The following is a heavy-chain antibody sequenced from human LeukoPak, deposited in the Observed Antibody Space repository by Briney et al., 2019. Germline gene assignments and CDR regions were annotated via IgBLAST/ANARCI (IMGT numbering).Heavy chain of an antibody. CDR2: INHSASA. D-gene: IGHD3-16*02. CDR3: AREIVWGTYRRLYYFDS. J-gene: IGHJ4*02. CDR1: GGSFSGYY. Sequence: SETLSLTCAVYGGSFSGYYWNWIRQVPGKGLEWIGEINHSASARYSPSLKSRVTMSVDTSKNQFSLKLTSVTAADTAIYYCAREIVWGTYRRLYYFDSWGQGTLVTVSS. V-gene: IGHV4-34*01.